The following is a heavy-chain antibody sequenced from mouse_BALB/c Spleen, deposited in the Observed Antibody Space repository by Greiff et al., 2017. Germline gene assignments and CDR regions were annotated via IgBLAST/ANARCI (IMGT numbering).Heavy chain of an antibody. J-gene: IGHJ3*01. CDR1: GYSITSGYY. V-gene: IGHV3-6*02. D-gene: IGHD1-2*01. CDR2: ISYDGSN. CDR3: APITTATTY. Sequence: EVKLQESGPGLVKPSQSLSLTCSVTGYSITSGYYWNWIRQFPGNKLEWMGYISYDGSNNYNPSLKNRISITRDTSKNQFFLKLNSVTTEDTATYYCAPITTATTYWGQGTLVTVSA.